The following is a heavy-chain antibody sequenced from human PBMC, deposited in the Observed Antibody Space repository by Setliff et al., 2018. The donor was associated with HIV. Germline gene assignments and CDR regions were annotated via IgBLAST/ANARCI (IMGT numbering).Heavy chain of an antibody. CDR2: IYTSGST. Sequence: KPSETLSLTCTVSGGSISSYYWSWIRQPAGKGLEWIGRIYTSGSTNYNPSLKSRVTMSVDTSKNQFSLKLSSVTAADTAVYYCARVVITMVRGVISAWFDPWGQGTLVTVSS. CDR3: ARVVITMVRGVISAWFDP. D-gene: IGHD3-10*01. J-gene: IGHJ5*02. CDR1: GGSISSYY. V-gene: IGHV4-4*07.